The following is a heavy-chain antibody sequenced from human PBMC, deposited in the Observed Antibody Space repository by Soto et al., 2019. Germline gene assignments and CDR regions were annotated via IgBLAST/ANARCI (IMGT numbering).Heavy chain of an antibody. CDR1: GFTFDDYA. D-gene: IGHD6-13*01. CDR3: AKVADVAAAGFYFDY. CDR2: ISWNSGSI. V-gene: IGHV3-9*01. J-gene: IGHJ4*02. Sequence: DVQLVESGGGLVQPGRSLRLSCAASGFTFDDYAMHWVRQAPGKGLEWVSGISWNSGSIGYADSVKGRFTISRDNAKNSLYIQMNRLRDEDTALYSCAKVADVAAAGFYFDYWGQGTLVTVSS.